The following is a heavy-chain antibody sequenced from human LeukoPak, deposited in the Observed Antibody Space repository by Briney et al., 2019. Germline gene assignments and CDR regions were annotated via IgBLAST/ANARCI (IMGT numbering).Heavy chain of an antibody. V-gene: IGHV4-59*01. CDR1: GGSISSYY. D-gene: IGHD2/OR15-2a*01. J-gene: IGHJ4*02. Sequence: RASETLSLTCTVSGGSISSYYWSWIRQPPGKGLEWIGYIYYSGSTNYNPSLKSRVTISVDTSKNQFSLKLSSVTAADTAVYYCARVLKGPLGYFDYWGQGTLVTVSS. CDR2: IYYSGST. CDR3: ARVLKGPLGYFDY.